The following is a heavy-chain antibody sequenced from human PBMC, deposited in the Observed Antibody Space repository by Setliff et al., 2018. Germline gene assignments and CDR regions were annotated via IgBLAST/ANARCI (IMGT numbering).Heavy chain of an antibody. V-gene: IGHV4-39*01. Sequence: PSETLSLTCSVSDDSFYSSSYYWAWIRQPPGRGLEWIGSISYDGATSYNSSLKSRVAMSLDVPERQFALKLSSVTAVDAAVYYCAREGRWDYSYPIYWGQGILVTVSS. CDR3: AREGRWDYSYPIY. CDR2: ISYDGAT. J-gene: IGHJ4*02. CDR1: DDSFYSSSYY. D-gene: IGHD4-4*01.